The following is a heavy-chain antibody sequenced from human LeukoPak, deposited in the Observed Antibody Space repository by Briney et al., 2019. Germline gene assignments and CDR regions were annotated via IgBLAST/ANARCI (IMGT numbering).Heavy chain of an antibody. Sequence: GESLKISCKGSGYSFANYWIGWVRQMPGKGLEWMGIIYPGDSDTRYSPSFQGQVTISADKSISTAYLQWSSLKASDTGMYYCARQGTAMAIDYWGQGALVTVSS. D-gene: IGHD5-18*01. CDR3: ARQGTAMAIDY. CDR2: IYPGDSDT. J-gene: IGHJ4*02. V-gene: IGHV5-51*01. CDR1: GYSFANYW.